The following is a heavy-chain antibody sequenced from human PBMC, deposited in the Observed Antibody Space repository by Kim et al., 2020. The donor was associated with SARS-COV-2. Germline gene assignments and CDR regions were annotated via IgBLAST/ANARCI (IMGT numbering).Heavy chain of an antibody. J-gene: IGHJ4*02. D-gene: IGHD5-12*01. V-gene: IGHV1-3*01. CDR3: ARDRSGYDEEFDY. CDR2: INAGNGNT. Sequence: ASVKVSCKASGYTFTSYAMHWVRQAPGQRLEWMGWINAGNGNTKYSQKFQGRVTITRDTSASTAYMELSSLRSEDTAVYYCARDRSGYDEEFDYWGQGTLVTVSS. CDR1: GYTFTSYA.